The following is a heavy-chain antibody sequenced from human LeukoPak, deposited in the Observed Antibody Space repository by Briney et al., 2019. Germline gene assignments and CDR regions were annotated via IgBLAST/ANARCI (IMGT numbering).Heavy chain of an antibody. J-gene: IGHJ4*02. CDR1: SDSFSSYY. CDR2: IYYIGIT. D-gene: IGHD3-10*01. Sequence: SETLSLTCTVSSDSFSSYYWSWIRQPPGKGLEWIGDIYYIGITNHNPSLKSRVTISVDPSKNQFFLSLNSVTAADTAVYYCAGVAGSGSLFDYWGQGTLVTVSS. V-gene: IGHV4-59*01. CDR3: AGVAGSGSLFDY.